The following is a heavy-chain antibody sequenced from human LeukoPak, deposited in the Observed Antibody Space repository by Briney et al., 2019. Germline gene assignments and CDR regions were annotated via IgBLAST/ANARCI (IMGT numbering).Heavy chain of an antibody. J-gene: IGHJ4*02. V-gene: IGHV3-11*01. CDR2: ISGSGSDI. Sequence: GGSLRLSCAAPGFTFSDYYMSWIRQAPGKGLECLSYISGSGSDINYVDSVKGRFTVSRDNAKNSLYLQMNSLRAEDTAVYYCVKTARHHDYWGQGTLVTVSS. CDR1: GFTFSDYY. CDR3: VKTARHHDY.